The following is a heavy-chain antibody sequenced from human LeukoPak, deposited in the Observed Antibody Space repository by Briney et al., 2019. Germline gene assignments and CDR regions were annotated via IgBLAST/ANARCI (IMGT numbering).Heavy chain of an antibody. J-gene: IGHJ4*02. CDR1: GYTFTSYD. CDR3: ASAPDSSGWYYFDY. Sequence: GGPVKVSCKASGYTFTSYDSNWVRQATGQGLEWMGGMNPNSGNTGYAQKFQGRVTMTRNTSISTPYMELSSLRSEDTAVYYCASAPDSSGWYYFDYWGQGTLVTVSS. CDR2: MNPNSGNT. V-gene: IGHV1-8*01. D-gene: IGHD6-19*01.